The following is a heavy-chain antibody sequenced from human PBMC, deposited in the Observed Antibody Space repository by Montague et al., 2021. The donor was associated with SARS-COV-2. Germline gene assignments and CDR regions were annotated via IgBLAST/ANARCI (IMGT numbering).Heavy chain of an antibody. V-gene: IGHV4-59*08. Sequence: SETRARTGTGAGGAISSFYWSWSRQPPGKGPEWIGYISDSGSTNYNPSLTSRVTMSVDTSKNQFSLKVNSVTAADTAVYYCARHYSATLPAVYWGQGTLVTVSS. D-gene: IGHD2-15*01. CDR2: ISDSGST. CDR1: GGAISSFY. CDR3: ARHYSATLPAVY. J-gene: IGHJ4*02.